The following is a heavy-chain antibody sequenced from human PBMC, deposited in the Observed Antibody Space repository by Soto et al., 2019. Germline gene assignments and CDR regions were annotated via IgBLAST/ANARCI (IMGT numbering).Heavy chain of an antibody. Sequence: GESLKISCKGSGYSFPSYWITWVRQMPGKGLEWMGRIAPSDSYTDYSPSFQGHVTISADKSISTAYLQCSSLKASDSAMYYCAGISPPGPLDYWGQGTLVTVSS. CDR2: IAPSDSYT. V-gene: IGHV5-10-1*01. CDR3: AGISPPGPLDY. CDR1: GYSFPSYW. J-gene: IGHJ4*02. D-gene: IGHD6-13*01.